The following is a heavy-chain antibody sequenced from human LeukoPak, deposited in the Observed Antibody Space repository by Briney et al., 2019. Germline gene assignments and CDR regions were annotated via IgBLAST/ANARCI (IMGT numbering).Heavy chain of an antibody. CDR3: ARDREYYYDSSGYYNDAFDI. V-gene: IGHV1-69*04. CDR2: IIPIFGIA. Sequence: GASVKVSCKASGGTFSSYAISWVRQAPGQGLEWMGRIIPIFGIANYAQKFQGRVTITADKSTSTAYMELGSLRSEDMAVYYCARDREYYYDSSGYYNDAFDIWGQGTMVTVSS. J-gene: IGHJ3*02. CDR1: GGTFSSYA. D-gene: IGHD3-22*01.